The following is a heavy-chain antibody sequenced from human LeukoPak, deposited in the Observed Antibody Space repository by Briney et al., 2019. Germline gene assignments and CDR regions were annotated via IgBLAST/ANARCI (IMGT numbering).Heavy chain of an antibody. CDR3: ARASGPFDY. D-gene: IGHD3-10*01. CDR1: GFTFSTYW. J-gene: IGHJ4*02. Sequence: GGSLRLSCAASGFTFSTYWMTWVRQAPGKGLEWVANIKKDGSAKYYVDSVKGRFTISRDNSKNTLYLQMNSLRAEDTAVYSCARASGPFDYWGQGTLVTVSS. V-gene: IGHV3-7*02. CDR2: IKKDGSAK.